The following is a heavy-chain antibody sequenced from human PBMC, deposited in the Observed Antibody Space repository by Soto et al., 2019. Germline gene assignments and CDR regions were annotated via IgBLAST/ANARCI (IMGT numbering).Heavy chain of an antibody. CDR2: ISSSSSYI. V-gene: IGHV3-21*01. CDR3: AREGQYIAARPRWVDP. J-gene: IGHJ5*02. D-gene: IGHD6-6*01. Sequence: LSCAASGFTFSSYSMNWVRQAPGKGLEWVSSISSSSSYIYYADSVKGRFTISRDNAKNSLYLQMNSLRAEDTAVYYCAREGQYIAARPRWVDPWGQGTQV. CDR1: GFTFSSYS.